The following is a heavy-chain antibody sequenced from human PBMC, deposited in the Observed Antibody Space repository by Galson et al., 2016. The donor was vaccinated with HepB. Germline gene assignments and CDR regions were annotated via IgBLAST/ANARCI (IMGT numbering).Heavy chain of an antibody. CDR1: GFTVSNNY. CDR2: IFSGGST. CDR3: ARDPMATRYYYYGMDV. J-gene: IGHJ6*02. Sequence: SLRLSCAASGFTVSNNYMSWVRQAPGKGLEWVSVIFSGGSTYYADSVKGRFTISRDNSKNTLYLQMNSLRAEDTAVYYCARDPMATRYYYYGMDVWGQRTTVTVSS. V-gene: IGHV3-53*01. D-gene: IGHD5-24*01.